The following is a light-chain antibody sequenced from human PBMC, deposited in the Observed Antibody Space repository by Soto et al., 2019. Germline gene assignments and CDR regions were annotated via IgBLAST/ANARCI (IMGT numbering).Light chain of an antibody. CDR2: EVS. Sequence: QSVLTQPASVSGSPGQSITISCTGTSSGVGGYNYVSWYQQHPGKAPKLMIYEVSKRPSGVSNRFSGSKSGNTASLTISGLQAEDEADYYCSSYTSSSTLVFGTGTKVTVL. V-gene: IGLV2-14*01. CDR3: SSYTSSSTLV. CDR1: SSGVGGYNY. J-gene: IGLJ1*01.